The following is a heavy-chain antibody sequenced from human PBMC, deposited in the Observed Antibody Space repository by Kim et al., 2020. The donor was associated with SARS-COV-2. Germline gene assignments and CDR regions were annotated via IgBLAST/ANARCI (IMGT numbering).Heavy chain of an antibody. D-gene: IGHD2-2*01. CDR2: IGPSGVGT. CDR1: GFTFSTYG. V-gene: IGHV3-23*01. Sequence: GGSLRLFCVASGFTFSTYGMSWVRQAPGKGLEWVSGIGPSGVGTYYADSAKGRSTISRDTSKNTLYLQLSSLTDEDTAAYYCARRTVPDSWGQGTLVTVS. J-gene: IGHJ4*02. CDR3: ARRTVPDS.